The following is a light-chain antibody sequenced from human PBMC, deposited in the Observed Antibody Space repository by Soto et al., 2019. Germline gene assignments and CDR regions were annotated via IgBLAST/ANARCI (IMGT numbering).Light chain of an antibody. Sequence: QSALTRPTSVSGSPGQSITISCTGTSSDVGGRDHVSWYQQHPGKAPKLMIYDVSNRPSGVSNRFSGSKSGNTASLTISGLQAEDEADYYCCSYTTSTTGVFGTGTKLTVL. J-gene: IGLJ1*01. CDR2: DVS. CDR1: SSDVGGRDH. V-gene: IGLV2-14*01. CDR3: CSYTTSTTGV.